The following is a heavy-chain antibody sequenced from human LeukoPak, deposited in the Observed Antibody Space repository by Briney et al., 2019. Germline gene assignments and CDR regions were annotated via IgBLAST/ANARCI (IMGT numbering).Heavy chain of an antibody. V-gene: IGHV3-7*01. D-gene: IGHD5-12*01. CDR2: IKQDGSEK. Sequence: GGSLGLSCAASGFTFSSYWMSWVRQAPGKGLEWVANIKQDGSEKYYVDSVKGRFTISRDNAKNSLYLQMNSLRAEDTAVYYCARAESGYDIYYYYYMDVWGKGTTVTVSS. CDR1: GFTFSSYW. J-gene: IGHJ6*03. CDR3: ARAESGYDIYYYYYMDV.